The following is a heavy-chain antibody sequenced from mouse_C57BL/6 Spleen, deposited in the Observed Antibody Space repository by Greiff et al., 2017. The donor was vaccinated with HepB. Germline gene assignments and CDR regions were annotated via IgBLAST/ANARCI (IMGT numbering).Heavy chain of an antibody. D-gene: IGHD4-1*02. J-gene: IGHJ1*03. V-gene: IGHV7-3*01. CDR2: IRNKANGYTT. Sequence: EVKLMESGGGLVQPGGSLSLSCAASGFTFTDYYMSWVRQPPGKALEWLGFIRNKANGYTTEYSASVKGRFTISRDNSQSILYLQMNALRAEDSATYYCARSSTEGNWYFDVWGTGTTVTVSS. CDR3: ARSSTEGNWYFDV. CDR1: GFTFTDYY.